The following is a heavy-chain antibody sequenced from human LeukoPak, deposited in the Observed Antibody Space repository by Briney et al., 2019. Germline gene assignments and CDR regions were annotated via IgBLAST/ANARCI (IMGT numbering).Heavy chain of an antibody. CDR3: ARGLKPYCTNGVCYTGDF. CDR2: IYYSGST. D-gene: IGHD2-8*01. Sequence: SETLSLTCTVSGGSISSYYWSWIRQPPGKGLEWIGYIYYSGSTNYNPSLKSRVTISVDTSKNQFSLKLSSVTAADTAVYYCARGLKPYCTNGVCYTGDFWGQGTLVTVSP. CDR1: GGSISSYY. V-gene: IGHV4-59*12. J-gene: IGHJ4*02.